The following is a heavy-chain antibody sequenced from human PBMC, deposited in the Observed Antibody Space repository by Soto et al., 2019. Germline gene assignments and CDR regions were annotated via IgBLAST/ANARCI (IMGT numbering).Heavy chain of an antibody. CDR3: ARHSYYSNPLRFDP. D-gene: IGHD4-4*01. CDR1: GCSITGYY. V-gene: IGHV4-59*08. CDR2: IHYSGST. J-gene: IGHJ5*02. Sequence: ASETLSLTCTVSGCSITGYYWSWIRQPPGKGPEWIGNIHYSGSTNYNPSLKSRVTISVDTSKNQFSLRLSSVTAAETAVYYCARHSYYSNPLRFDPWGQGTLVTVSS.